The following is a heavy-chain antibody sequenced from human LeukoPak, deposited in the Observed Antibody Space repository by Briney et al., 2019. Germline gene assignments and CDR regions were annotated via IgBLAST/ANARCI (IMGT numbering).Heavy chain of an antibody. CDR2: ISGGGETT. D-gene: IGHD2-15*01. Sequence: GGSLRLSCAASGFTFNNYAMNWVRQAPGKGLEWVSSISGGGETTYYADSAKGRFTISRDNSQNTLYLQMNSLRAEDTAVYYCAREYAGLVGYCFLDYWGRETLATVPS. V-gene: IGHV3-23*01. CDR1: GFTFNNYA. J-gene: IGHJ4*02. CDR3: AREYAGLVGYCFLDY.